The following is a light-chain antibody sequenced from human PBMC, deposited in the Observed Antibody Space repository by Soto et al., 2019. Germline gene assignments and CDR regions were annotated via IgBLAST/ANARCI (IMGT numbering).Light chain of an antibody. CDR2: DVI. Sequence: QSVLTQPPSVSGSPGQSVAISCIGASSDIGSYDRVSWYQQPPGTSPKLIIYDVINRPSGVPDRFSGAKSGDTASLTISGLQTEDEADYYCSSFTSSSPYVLGTGTKVTVL. J-gene: IGLJ1*01. CDR1: SSDIGSYDR. CDR3: SSFTSSSPYV. V-gene: IGLV2-18*02.